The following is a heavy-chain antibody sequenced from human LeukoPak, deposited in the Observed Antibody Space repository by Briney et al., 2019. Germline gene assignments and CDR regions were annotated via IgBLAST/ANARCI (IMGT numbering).Heavy chain of an antibody. CDR2: ISAYNGNT. CDR1: GYTFTNYG. Sequence: ASVKVSCKASGYTFTNYGINWVRQAPGQGLEWMGWISAYNGNTNYAQKLQGRVTMTTDTSTSTAYMELRSLRSDDTAVYYCARATWKGEVFDYWGQGTLVTVSS. J-gene: IGHJ4*02. V-gene: IGHV1-18*01. D-gene: IGHD1-1*01. CDR3: ARATWKGEVFDY.